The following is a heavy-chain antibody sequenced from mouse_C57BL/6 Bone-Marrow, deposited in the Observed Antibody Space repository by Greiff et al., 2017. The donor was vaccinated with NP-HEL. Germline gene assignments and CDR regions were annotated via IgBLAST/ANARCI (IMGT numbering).Heavy chain of an antibody. CDR2: IDPNSGGT. D-gene: IGHD2-5*01. J-gene: IGHJ4*01. CDR1: GYTFTSYW. CDR3: ASYAYYSNAYAMDY. Sequence: QVQLQQPGAELVKPGASVKLSCKASGYTFTSYWMHWVKQRPGRGLEWIGRIDPNSGGTKYNEKFKSKATLTVDKPSSTAYMQLSRLTSEDSAVYYCASYAYYSNAYAMDYWGQGTSVTVSS. V-gene: IGHV1-72*01.